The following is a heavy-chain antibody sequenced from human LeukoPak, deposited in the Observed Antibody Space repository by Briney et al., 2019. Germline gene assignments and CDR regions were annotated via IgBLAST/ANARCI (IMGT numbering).Heavy chain of an antibody. D-gene: IGHD6-6*01. V-gene: IGHV3-21*04. CDR1: GFTLSSFT. CDR2: ISGGSNHI. J-gene: IGHJ6*03. Sequence: GGSLRLSCAASGFTLSSFTMNWVRQAPGKGLEWVSCISGGSNHIYYADSVKGRFTISRDNAKNLLYLQMNSLRAEDTALYYCAREGVPSSSSDSYYMDVWGKGTTVTVSS. CDR3: AREGVPSSSSDSYYMDV.